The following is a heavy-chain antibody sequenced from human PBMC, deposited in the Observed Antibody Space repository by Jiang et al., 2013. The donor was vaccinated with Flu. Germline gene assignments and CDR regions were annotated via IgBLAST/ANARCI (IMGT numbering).Heavy chain of an antibody. D-gene: IGHD6-13*01. J-gene: IGHJ4*02. V-gene: IGHV4-39*01. Sequence: GPGLVKASETLSLTCTVSGRSISSSSYYWGWIRQPPGKGLEWIGTISYSGSTYYNMSLKSRVTISVDTSKNQFSLKLSSVTAADTAVYYCARILAASVTIDYWGQGTLVTVSS. CDR2: ISYSGST. CDR1: GRSISSSSYY. CDR3: ARILAASVTIDY.